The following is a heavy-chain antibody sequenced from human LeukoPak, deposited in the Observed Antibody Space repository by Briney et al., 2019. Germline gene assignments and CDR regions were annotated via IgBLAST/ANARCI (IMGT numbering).Heavy chain of an antibody. J-gene: IGHJ4*02. D-gene: IGHD6-19*01. CDR3: ARAFYRNGWYYFDY. CDR2: INPNSGGT. CDR1: GYTFTGYY. Sequence: ASVKVSCKASGYTFTGYYIHWVRQAPGQGLEWMGWINPNSGGTNYAQKFQGRVTVTRDTSISTAYMDLSRLRSDDTAVYYCARAFYRNGWYYFDYWGQGTLVTVSS. V-gene: IGHV1-2*02.